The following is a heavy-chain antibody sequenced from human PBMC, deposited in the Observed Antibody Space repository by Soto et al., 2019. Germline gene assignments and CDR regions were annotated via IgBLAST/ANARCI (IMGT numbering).Heavy chain of an antibody. D-gene: IGHD6-6*01. V-gene: IGHV3-66*01. CDR2: IYSGGAT. CDR3: MNRPRA. J-gene: IGHJ5*02. Sequence: EVQLVESGGGLVRPGGSLRLSCAASEFTVSNNYMSWVRQAPGKGLEWVSLIYSGGATHYADSVRGRFTISRDNSKNTLYLQMNSLRGEDTAIYYCMNRPRAWGQGTLVTVSS. CDR1: EFTVSNNY.